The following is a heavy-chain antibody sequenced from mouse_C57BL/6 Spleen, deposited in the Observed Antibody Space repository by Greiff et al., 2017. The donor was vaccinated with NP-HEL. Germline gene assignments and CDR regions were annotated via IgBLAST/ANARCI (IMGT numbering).Heavy chain of an antibody. CDR3: ARDYASQYYFDY. CDR1: GFTFSSYT. V-gene: IGHV5-9*01. CDR2: ISGGGGNT. J-gene: IGHJ2*01. D-gene: IGHD1-1*01. Sequence: EVMLVESGGGLVKPGGSLKLSCAASGFTFSSYTMSWVRQTPEKRLEWVATISGGGGNTYYPDSVKGRFTISRDTAKNTLYLQMSSLRSEDTALYYCARDYASQYYFDYWGQGTTLTVSS.